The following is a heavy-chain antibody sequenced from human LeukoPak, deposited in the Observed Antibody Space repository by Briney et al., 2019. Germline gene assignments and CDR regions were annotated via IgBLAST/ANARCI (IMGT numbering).Heavy chain of an antibody. D-gene: IGHD3-3*01. J-gene: IGHJ4*02. Sequence: PSETLSLTCAVYGGSFSGYYWSWIRQPPGKGLEWIGEINHSGSTNYNPSLKSRVTISVDTSKNQFSLKLSSVTAADTAVYYCARHPLVFGSRRAFDYWGQGTLVTVSS. CDR1: GGSFSGYY. V-gene: IGHV4-34*01. CDR3: ARHPLVFGSRRAFDY. CDR2: INHSGST.